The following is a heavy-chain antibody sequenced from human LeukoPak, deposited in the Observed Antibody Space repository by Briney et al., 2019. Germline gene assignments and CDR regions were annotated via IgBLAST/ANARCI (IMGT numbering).Heavy chain of an antibody. V-gene: IGHV1-18*01. CDR1: GYTFTSYG. D-gene: IGHD4-17*01. CDR2: ISAYNGNT. J-gene: IGHJ6*02. Sequence: GASVKVSCKASGYTFTSYGISWVRQAPGQGLEWMGWISAYNGNTNYAQKLQGRVTMTRNTSISTAYMELSSLRSEDTAVYYCARGVGDRAVYGMDVWGQGTTVTVSS. CDR3: ARGVGDRAVYGMDV.